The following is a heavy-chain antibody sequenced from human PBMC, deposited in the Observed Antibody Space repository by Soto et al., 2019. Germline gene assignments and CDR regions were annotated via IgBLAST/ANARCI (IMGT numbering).Heavy chain of an antibody. CDR3: GKDVGDYVPYYYGVDV. D-gene: IGHD1-26*01. Sequence: QVQLVESGGGVVQPGTSLRLSCAASGFTFKTHAMHWVRQAPGKGLEWMAVIADDGNEKFYADAVKGQFTISRDNSKNALYLQINTLRNEGTAVYYCGKDVGDYVPYYYGVDVWGQGTTVTVSS. CDR2: IADDGNEK. J-gene: IGHJ6*02. CDR1: GFTFKTHA. V-gene: IGHV3-30*18.